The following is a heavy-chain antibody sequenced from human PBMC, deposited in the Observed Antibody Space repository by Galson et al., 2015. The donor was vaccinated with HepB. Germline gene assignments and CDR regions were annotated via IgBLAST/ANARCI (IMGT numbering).Heavy chain of an antibody. CDR3: ARYNTTSSAFDY. CDR2: IRPTSGGI. V-gene: IGHV3-21*01. Sequence: SLRLSCAASGFDFSGYTMNWVRLAPGKGLEWISSIRPTSGGIYYAESLTGRFTVSRDDAKNSLYLQMNSLRAADTALYYCARYNTTSSAFDYWGQGTLVTVSS. J-gene: IGHJ4*02. CDR1: GFDFSGYT. D-gene: IGHD5-24*01.